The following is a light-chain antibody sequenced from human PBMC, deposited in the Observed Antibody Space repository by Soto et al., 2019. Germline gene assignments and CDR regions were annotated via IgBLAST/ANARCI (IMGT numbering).Light chain of an antibody. Sequence: DIPMTQSPSSLSASVGDRVTITCRASQSISSYLNWYQQKPGKAPKLLIYAASSLQSGVPSRFRGSGSGTDFTLTISSLQPEDFATYYCQQSDSTSRTFGQGNKVEIK. CDR2: AAS. V-gene: IGKV1-39*01. CDR1: QSISSY. CDR3: QQSDSTSRT. J-gene: IGKJ1*01.